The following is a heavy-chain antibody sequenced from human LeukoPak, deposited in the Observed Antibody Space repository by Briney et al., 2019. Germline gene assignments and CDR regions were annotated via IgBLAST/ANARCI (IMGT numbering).Heavy chain of an antibody. CDR2: IRYDGSNK. J-gene: IGHJ4*02. CDR3: ASPYLNVDTAMVKV. D-gene: IGHD5-18*01. V-gene: IGHV3-30*02. CDR1: GFTFSSYG. Sequence: GGSLRLSCAASGFTFSSYGMHWVRQAPGKGLEWVAFIRYDGSNKYYADSVKGRFTISRDNAKNSLYLQMNSLRAEDTAVYYCASPYLNVDTAMVKVWGQGTLVTVSS.